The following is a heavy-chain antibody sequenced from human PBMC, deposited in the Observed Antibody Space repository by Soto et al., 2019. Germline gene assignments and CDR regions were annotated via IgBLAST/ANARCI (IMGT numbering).Heavy chain of an antibody. V-gene: IGHV4-34*01. Sequence: QVQLQQWGAGLLKPSETLSLTCAVYGGSFSGYYWSWIRQPPGKGLEWIGEINHSGSTNYNPSLKIRVTLSVDTSQNQFSLQLSSVSAADTAVYYCATGRGVRGVIITTYYYYGLDVWGQGTTVTVSS. D-gene: IGHD3-10*01. CDR3: ATGRGVRGVIITTYYYYGLDV. J-gene: IGHJ6*02. CDR2: INHSGST. CDR1: GGSFSGYY.